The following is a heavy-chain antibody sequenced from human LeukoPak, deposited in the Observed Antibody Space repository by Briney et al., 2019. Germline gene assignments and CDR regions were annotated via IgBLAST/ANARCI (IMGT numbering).Heavy chain of an antibody. V-gene: IGHV3-23*01. CDR3: AKDGYYDFWSGQTGVDYFDY. D-gene: IGHD3-3*01. Sequence: GGSLRLSCAASGFTFSSYAMSWVRQAPGKGLEWVSAISGSGGSTYYADSGKGRFTISRDNSKNTLYLQMNSLRAEDTAVYYCAKDGYYDFWSGQTGVDYFDYWGQGTLVTVSS. J-gene: IGHJ4*02. CDR2: ISGSGGST. CDR1: GFTFSSYA.